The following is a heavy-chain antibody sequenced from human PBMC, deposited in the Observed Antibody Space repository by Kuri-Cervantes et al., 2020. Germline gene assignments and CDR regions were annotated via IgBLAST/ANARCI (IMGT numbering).Heavy chain of an antibody. CDR1: GFTFSSFG. CDR2: TSYDGSNK. D-gene: IGHD5-12*01. Sequence: GGSLRLSCAASGFTFSSFGMHWVRQAPGKGLQWVAVTSYDGSNKYYADSVKGRFTISRDNSKNTLYLQMNSLRAEDTAVYYCAKDKRGSRWLRFAHLFDYWGQGTRVTVSS. CDR3: AKDKRGSRWLRFAHLFDY. V-gene: IGHV3-30*18. J-gene: IGHJ4*02.